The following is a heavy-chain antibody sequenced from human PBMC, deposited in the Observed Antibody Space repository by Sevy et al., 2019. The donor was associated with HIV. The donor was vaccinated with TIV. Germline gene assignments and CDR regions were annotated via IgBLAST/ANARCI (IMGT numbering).Heavy chain of an antibody. V-gene: IGHV4-30-2*01. J-gene: IGHJ4*02. D-gene: IGHD2-15*01. CDR1: GGSLSSGAYS. Sequence: SETLSLTCAVSGGSLSSGAYSWSWIRQPPGKGLEWIGCLYNSGSTYYNPSLKSRVTISVDRSKNQFSLKLSSVTAADTAVYYCARVSGNSEWGYYFDSWGQGTLVTVSS. CDR2: LYNSGST. CDR3: ARVSGNSEWGYYFDS.